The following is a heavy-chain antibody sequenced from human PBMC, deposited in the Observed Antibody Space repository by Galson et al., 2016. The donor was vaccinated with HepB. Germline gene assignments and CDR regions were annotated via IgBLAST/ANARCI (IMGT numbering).Heavy chain of an antibody. CDR3: ARGRPQEAPDY. Sequence: SLRLSCAASGFTFSPYSMNWVRQAPGKGLEWVSYISSRSSYIFYAASVKGRFTISRDNAKNSVYLQMNSLRAEDTAVYYCARGRPQEAPDYWGQGTLVTVSS. CDR1: GFTFSPYS. V-gene: IGHV3-21*01. CDR2: ISSRSSYI. J-gene: IGHJ4*02.